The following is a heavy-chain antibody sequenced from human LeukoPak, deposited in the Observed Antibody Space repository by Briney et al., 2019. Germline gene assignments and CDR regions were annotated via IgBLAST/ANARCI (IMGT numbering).Heavy chain of an antibody. J-gene: IGHJ4*02. CDR1: GFTFSRYW. CDR3: GRGGSYGDY. CDR2: VNPDGSST. Sequence: GSLRRSCAASGFTFSRYWMHWVRQVPGKGLVWVSRVNPDGSSTTYVDSVKGRFTSSRDNAKNTLYLQMNRLRVEDTAVYYCGRGGSYGDYWGQGILVTVSS. D-gene: IGHD3-16*01. V-gene: IGHV3-74*01.